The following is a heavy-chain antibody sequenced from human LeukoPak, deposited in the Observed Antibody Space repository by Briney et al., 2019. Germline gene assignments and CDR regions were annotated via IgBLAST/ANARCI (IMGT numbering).Heavy chain of an antibody. J-gene: IGHJ4*02. CDR1: GASISSYY. V-gene: IGHV4-59*08. CDR2: ILYSRST. CDR3: ARFGAAAGTDF. Sequence: SETLSLTCTVSGASISSYYWTWIRQPPGKGLEWIGYILYSRSTYYNPSLKNRVTISADTPKNQFSLNLSSVTAADTAVYYCARFGAAAGTDFWGQGTLVTVSS. D-gene: IGHD6-13*01.